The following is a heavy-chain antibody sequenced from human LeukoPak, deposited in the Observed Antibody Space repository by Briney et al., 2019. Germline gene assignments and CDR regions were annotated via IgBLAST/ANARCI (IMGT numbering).Heavy chain of an antibody. CDR1: GFTFSRFG. D-gene: IGHD3-22*01. V-gene: IGHV3-33*01. CDR2: IWYDGNNK. CDR3: ARAFTSTGYYYVEY. J-gene: IGHJ4*02. Sequence: GGPLRLFCAPSGFTFSRFGMHWVRQAPGKGLECVAVIWYDGNNKYYADSVKGRFTISRDNSKNTLYLQMNSLRAEDTAVYYCARAFTSTGYYYVEYWGQGTLVTVSS.